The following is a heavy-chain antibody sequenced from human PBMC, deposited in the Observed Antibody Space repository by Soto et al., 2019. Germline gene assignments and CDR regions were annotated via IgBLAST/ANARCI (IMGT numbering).Heavy chain of an antibody. J-gene: IGHJ6*02. V-gene: IGHV4-31*03. CDR3: ARDEETYYYGMDV. CDR1: GGSISSGGYY. Sequence: SETLSLTCTVSGGSISSGGYYWSWIRQHPGKGLEWIGYIYYSGSTYYNPSLKSRVTISVDTSKNQFSLKLSSVTAADTAVYYCARDEETYYYGMDVWGQGTTVTVSS. CDR2: IYYSGST.